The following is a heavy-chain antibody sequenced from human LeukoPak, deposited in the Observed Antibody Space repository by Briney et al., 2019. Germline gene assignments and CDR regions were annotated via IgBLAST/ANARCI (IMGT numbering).Heavy chain of an antibody. D-gene: IGHD5-18*01. J-gene: IGHJ4*02. CDR2: IYYSGST. V-gene: IGHV4-39*01. CDR3: ARHRPPDRGNNYGPNDY. CDR1: GGSISSSSYY. Sequence: SETLSLTCTVSGGSISSSSYYWGWIRQPPGKGLEWIGSIYYSGSTNYNPSLKSRVTISVDTSRNQFSLELTSVTAADTAVYYCARHRPPDRGNNYGPNDYWGQGTLVTVSS.